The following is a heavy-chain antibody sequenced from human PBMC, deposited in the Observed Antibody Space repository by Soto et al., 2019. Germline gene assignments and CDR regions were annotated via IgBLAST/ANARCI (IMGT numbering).Heavy chain of an antibody. Sequence: QITLKESGPTVVIPAQALALTCTFSGFSLSTSGVGVGWIRQPPGKALEWLALIYWDDDKRYNPSLKTRLTITTDTSKHQVVLTITNMDPVDTATYYCAYRQQDSSSWYSGWFDPWGQGTLVTVSS. CDR3: AYRQQDSSSWYSGWFDP. D-gene: IGHD6-13*01. V-gene: IGHV2-5*02. CDR1: GFSLSTSGVG. J-gene: IGHJ5*02. CDR2: IYWDDDK.